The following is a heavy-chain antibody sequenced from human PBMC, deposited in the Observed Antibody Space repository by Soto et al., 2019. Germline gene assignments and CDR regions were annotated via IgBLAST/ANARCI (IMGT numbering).Heavy chain of an antibody. CDR3: AKSFMGFSYGKIDY. D-gene: IGHD5-18*01. J-gene: IGHJ4*02. CDR2: ITGSGGTT. V-gene: IGHV3-23*01. CDR1: GFTFSNHA. Sequence: SLRLSCAASGFTFSNHAMNWVRQAPGKGLEWVSSITGSGGTTYYADSVKGRFTISRDNSKNTLYLQMNSLRAEDTAVYYCAKSFMGFSYGKIDYWGQGTLVTVSS.